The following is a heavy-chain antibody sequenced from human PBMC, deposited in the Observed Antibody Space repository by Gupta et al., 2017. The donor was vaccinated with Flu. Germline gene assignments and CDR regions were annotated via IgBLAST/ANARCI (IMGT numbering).Heavy chain of an antibody. CDR1: FTFGTSH. CDR2: ISFSGGYI. Sequence: FTFGTSHMNWVRQAPGKGLEWVASISFSGGYIYYADSVKGRFTISRDNAQSSLFLQMDTLTAEDSAVYYCARLGPYDAFDIWGQGTVVSVSS. V-gene: IGHV3-21*06. CDR3: ARLGPYDAFDI. D-gene: IGHD1-26*01. J-gene: IGHJ3*02.